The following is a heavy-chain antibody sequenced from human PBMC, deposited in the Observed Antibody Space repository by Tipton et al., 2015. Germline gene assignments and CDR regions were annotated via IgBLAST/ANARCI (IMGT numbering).Heavy chain of an antibody. CDR1: GVSISLYY. CDR2: IYYSGST. Sequence: TLSLTCTVSGVSISLYYWSWIRQPPGKGLEWIGYIYYSGSTTYNPSLNSRVTISVDTSKNQFFLRMTPVTAADTAVYYCARARGRHGGLFDSWGQGILVTVSS. CDR3: ARARGRHGGLFDS. J-gene: IGHJ4*02. D-gene: IGHD4-23*01. V-gene: IGHV4-59*12.